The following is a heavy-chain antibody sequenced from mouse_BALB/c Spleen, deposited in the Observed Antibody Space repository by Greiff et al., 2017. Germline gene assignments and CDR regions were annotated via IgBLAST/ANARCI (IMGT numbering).Heavy chain of an antibody. CDR2: ISSGSSTI. D-gene: IGHD2-1*01. CDR1: GFTFSSFG. Sequence: EVQLVESGGGLVQPGGSRKLSCAASGFTFSSFGMHWVRQAPEKGLEWVAYISSGSSTIYYADTVKGRFTISRDNPKNTLFLQMTSLRSEDTAMYYCARWGTYGNYVTYWGQGTLVTVSA. J-gene: IGHJ3*01. CDR3: ARWGTYGNYVTY. V-gene: IGHV5-17*02.